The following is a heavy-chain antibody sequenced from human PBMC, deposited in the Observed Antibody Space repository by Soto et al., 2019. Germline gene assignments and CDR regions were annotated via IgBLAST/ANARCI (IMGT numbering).Heavy chain of an antibody. CDR1: GGSFSGYY. J-gene: IGHJ4*02. D-gene: IGHD6-13*01. CDR3: AISPLAPPVTSDY. CDR2: INHSGST. Sequence: SETLSLTCAVYGGSFSGYYWSWIRQPPGKGLEWIGEINHSGSTNYNPSLKSRVTISVDTSKNQFSLKLSSVTAADTAVYYCAISPLAPPVTSDYWCPGLPVTLSS. V-gene: IGHV4-34*01.